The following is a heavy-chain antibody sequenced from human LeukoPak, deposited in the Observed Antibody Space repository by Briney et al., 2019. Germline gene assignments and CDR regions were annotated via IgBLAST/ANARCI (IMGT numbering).Heavy chain of an antibody. Sequence: PSGTLSLTCAVSGGSISSSNWWSWVRQPPGKGLEWIGEIYHSGSTNYNPSLKSRVTISVDTSKNQFSLKLSSVTAADTAVYYCARAVYDAGSPFDPWGQGTLVTVSS. J-gene: IGHJ5*02. CDR2: IYHSGST. CDR1: GGSISSSNW. CDR3: ARAVYDAGSPFDP. V-gene: IGHV4-4*02. D-gene: IGHD3-22*01.